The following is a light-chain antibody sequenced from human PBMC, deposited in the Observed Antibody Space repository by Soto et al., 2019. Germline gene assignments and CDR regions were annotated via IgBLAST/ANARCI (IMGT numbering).Light chain of an antibody. CDR3: QQFDNWPWT. CDR1: QSVSSSF. J-gene: IGKJ1*01. V-gene: IGKV3D-7*01. CDR2: GAS. Sequence: EIVMTQSPATLSVSPGERVTLFCRASQSVSSSFLSWYQQKPGQSPRLLIYGASGRATGIPDRFSGSGSGTDFTLTISSLQTEDFAVYYCQQFDNWPWTFGQGTKVDIK.